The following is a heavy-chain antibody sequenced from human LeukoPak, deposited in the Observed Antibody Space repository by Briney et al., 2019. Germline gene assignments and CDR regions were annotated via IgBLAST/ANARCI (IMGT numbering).Heavy chain of an antibody. Sequence: GGSLRLSCAASGFTFSSYAMHWVRQAPGKGLEWVAVISYDGSNKYYADSVKGRFTISRDNSKNTLYLQMNSLRAEDTAVYYCARVSIMYSGYDGTDYWGQGALVTVSS. J-gene: IGHJ4*02. V-gene: IGHV3-30-3*01. CDR1: GFTFSSYA. CDR2: ISYDGSNK. D-gene: IGHD5-12*01. CDR3: ARVSIMYSGYDGTDY.